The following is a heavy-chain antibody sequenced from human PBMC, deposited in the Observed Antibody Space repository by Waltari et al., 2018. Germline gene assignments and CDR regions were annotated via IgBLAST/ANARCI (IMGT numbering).Heavy chain of an antibody. Sequence: QVQLVQSGTEVKKPGSSVKVSCKASGGTFGSFALSWVRQAPGQGLEWLGGIISIFGTPNYAAKFQGRVTIAADESTNTVFMELRSLRFEDTAVYFCARRQLGGPLDPWGQGTLVTVSS. D-gene: IGHD1-1*01. V-gene: IGHV1-69*12. CDR2: IISIFGTP. CDR3: ARRQLGGPLDP. CDR1: GGTFGSFA. J-gene: IGHJ5*02.